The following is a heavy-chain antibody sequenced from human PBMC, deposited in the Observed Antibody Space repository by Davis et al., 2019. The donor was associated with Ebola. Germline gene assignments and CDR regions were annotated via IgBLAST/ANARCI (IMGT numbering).Heavy chain of an antibody. CDR3: ARERILFGERTRYFDY. CDR1: GYTFTSYY. D-gene: IGHD2-15*01. CDR2: INPNSGGT. J-gene: IGHJ4*02. V-gene: IGHV1-2*02. Sequence: ASVKVSCKASGYTFTSYYMHWVRQAPGQGLEWMGWINPNSGGTNYAQKFQGRVTMTRDTSISTAYMELSRLRSDDTAVYYCARERILFGERTRYFDYWGQGTLVTVSS.